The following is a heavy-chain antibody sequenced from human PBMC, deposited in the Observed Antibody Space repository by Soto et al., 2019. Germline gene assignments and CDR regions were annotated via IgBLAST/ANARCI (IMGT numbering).Heavy chain of an antibody. CDR3: AKDVISIWMQEYYDFWSGYKEAGYNWFDP. J-gene: IGHJ5*02. D-gene: IGHD3-3*01. V-gene: IGHV3-23*01. Sequence: PAGSLRLSCAASEFTFSSYAMSWVRQAPGKGLEWVSAISGSGGSTYYADSVKGRFTISRDNSKNTLYLQMNSLRAEDTAVYYCAKDVISIWMQEYYDFWSGYKEAGYNWFDPWGQGILVTVSS. CDR2: ISGSGGST. CDR1: EFTFSSYA.